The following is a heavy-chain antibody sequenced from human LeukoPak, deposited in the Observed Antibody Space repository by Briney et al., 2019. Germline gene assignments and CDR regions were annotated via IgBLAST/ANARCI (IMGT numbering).Heavy chain of an antibody. D-gene: IGHD2-2*01. CDR1: GYTFTSYG. CDR2: ISAYNGNT. Sequence: ASVKVSCKASGYTFTSYGISWVRQAPGQGLEWMGWISAYNGNTDYAQKLQGRVTMTTDTSTSTAYMELRSLRSDDTAVYYCARSTPYIVVVPAAPTFDYWGQGTLVTVSS. J-gene: IGHJ4*02. CDR3: ARSTPYIVVVPAAPTFDY. V-gene: IGHV1-18*01.